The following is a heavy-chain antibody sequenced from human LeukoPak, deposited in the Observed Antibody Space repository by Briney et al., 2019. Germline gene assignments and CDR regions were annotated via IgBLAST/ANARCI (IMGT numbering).Heavy chain of an antibody. CDR3: ARGGGIFGVLTTAHYYGIDV. Sequence: ASVKVSCKASGGTFTNSAISWVRQAPGQGLEWMGGINPIFRTANYAQQFQDRVTIIADESTSTAYMELSFLKFEDTAVYYCARGGGIFGVLTTAHYYGIDVWGQGTTVTVSS. CDR2: INPIFRTA. V-gene: IGHV1-69*13. CDR1: GGTFTNSA. D-gene: IGHD3-3*01. J-gene: IGHJ6*02.